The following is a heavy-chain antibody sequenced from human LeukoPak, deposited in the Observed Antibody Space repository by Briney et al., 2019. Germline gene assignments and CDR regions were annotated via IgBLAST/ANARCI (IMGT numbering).Heavy chain of an antibody. D-gene: IGHD3-22*01. CDR3: ARGSDYYDGSDDAFDI. CDR2: ISAYNGNT. V-gene: IGHV1-18*01. Sequence: GASVKVSCKASGYTFTSYGISWVRQAPGQGFEWMGWISAYNGNTNYAQKLQGRVTMTTDTSTSTAYMELRSLRSDDTAVYYCARGSDYYDGSDDAFDIWGQGTMVTVSS. J-gene: IGHJ3*02. CDR1: GYTFTSYG.